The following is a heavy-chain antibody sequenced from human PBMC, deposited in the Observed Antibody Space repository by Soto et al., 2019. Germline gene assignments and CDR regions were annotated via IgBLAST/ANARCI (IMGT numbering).Heavy chain of an antibody. CDR2: IYSGGST. J-gene: IGHJ6*03. Sequence: GGSVRLSCAASGFTVSSNYMSWVRQAPGKGLEWVSVIYSGGSTYYADSVKGRFTISRDNSKNTLYLQMNSLRAEDTAVYYCARDRYSSSYYYYYYMDVWGKGTTVTVSS. D-gene: IGHD6-6*01. V-gene: IGHV3-66*01. CDR3: ARDRYSSSYYYYYYMDV. CDR1: GFTVSSNY.